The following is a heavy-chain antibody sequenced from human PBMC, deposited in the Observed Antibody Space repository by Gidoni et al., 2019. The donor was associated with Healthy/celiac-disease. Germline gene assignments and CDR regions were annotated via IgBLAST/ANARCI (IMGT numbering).Heavy chain of an antibody. CDR2: IDWDDDK. D-gene: IGHD4-4*01. CDR1: GFSLSTSGMR. J-gene: IGHJ4*02. Sequence: QVTLKESGPALVKPTQTLTLTCTFSGFSLSTSGMRVSWIRQPPGKALEWLARIDWDDDKFYSTSLKTRLTISQDTSKNQVVLTMTTMDPVDTATYYCARDMTTVTTVGFDYWGQGTLVTVSS. V-gene: IGHV2-70*04. CDR3: ARDMTTVTTVGFDY.